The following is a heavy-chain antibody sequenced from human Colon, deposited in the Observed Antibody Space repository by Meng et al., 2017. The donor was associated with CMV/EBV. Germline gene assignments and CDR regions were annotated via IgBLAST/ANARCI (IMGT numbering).Heavy chain of an antibody. D-gene: IGHD6-25*01. CDR1: GYIITDYF. CDR3: ARGGPADGFDI. CDR2: INPNSGDT. Sequence: ASVNVSCKATGYIITDYFMHWVRQAPGQGLGWMGWINPNSGDTNYAQHFQDRVIMTRYTSISTAYMDLSRLTSDDTALYYCARGGPADGFDIWGQGTEVTVSS. V-gene: IGHV1-2*02. J-gene: IGHJ3*02.